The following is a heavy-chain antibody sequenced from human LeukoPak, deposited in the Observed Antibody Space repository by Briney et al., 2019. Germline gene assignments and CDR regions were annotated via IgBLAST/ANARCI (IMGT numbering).Heavy chain of an antibody. CDR1: GFTFSSYS. J-gene: IGHJ4*02. CDR2: ISSSSSYI. Sequence: PGGSLRLSCAASGFTFSSYSMNWVRQALGKGLEWVSSISSSSSYIYYADSVKGRFTISRDNAKNSLYLQMNSLRAEDTAVYYCARERGRGAAAGYYFDYWGQGTLVTVSS. V-gene: IGHV3-21*01. CDR3: ARERGRGAAAGYYFDY. D-gene: IGHD6-13*01.